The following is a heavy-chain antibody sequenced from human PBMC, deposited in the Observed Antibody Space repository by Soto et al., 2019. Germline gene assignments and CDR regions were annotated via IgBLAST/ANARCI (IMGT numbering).Heavy chain of an antibody. D-gene: IGHD6-25*01. J-gene: IGHJ4*02. CDR3: ARHKGSYSSGWYFDY. CDR2: IYYSGST. V-gene: IGHV4-59*08. CDR1: GGSISSYY. Sequence: SETLSLTCTVSGGSISSYYWSWIRQPPGKGLEWIGYIYYSGSTNYNPSLKSRVTISVDTSKNQFSLKLSSVTAADTAVYCCARHKGSYSSGWYFDYWGQGTLVTVSS.